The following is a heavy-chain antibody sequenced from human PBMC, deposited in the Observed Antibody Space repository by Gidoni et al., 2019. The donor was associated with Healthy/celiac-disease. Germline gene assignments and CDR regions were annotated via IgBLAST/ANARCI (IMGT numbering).Heavy chain of an antibody. V-gene: IGHV3-49*03. J-gene: IGHJ3*01. D-gene: IGHD2-2*01. CDR3: TRGRGTDIVVVPAAIV. Sequence: EVQLVESGGGLVQPGRSLSLSCTASGFTFGDYAMSWFRQAPGKGLEWVGFIRSKAYGGTTEYAASVKGRFTISRDDSKSIAYLQMNSLKTEDTAVYYCTRGRGTDIVVVPAAIVWGQGTMVTVSS. CDR2: IRSKAYGGTT. CDR1: GFTFGDYA.